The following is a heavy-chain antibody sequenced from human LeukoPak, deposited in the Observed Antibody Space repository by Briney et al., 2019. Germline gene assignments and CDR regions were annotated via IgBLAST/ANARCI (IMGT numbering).Heavy chain of an antibody. D-gene: IGHD6-19*01. CDR2: IWYDGSNK. Sequence: PGVSLRLFCAASGFTFSIYGKHWARQARGKAREGVAVIWYDGSNKYYADSVKGRFTISRDNSKNTLYLQMNSLRAEDTAVYYCARDMEVAGTSIDYWGQGTLVTVSS. J-gene: IGHJ4*02. CDR3: ARDMEVAGTSIDY. V-gene: IGHV3-33*01. CDR1: GFTFSIYG.